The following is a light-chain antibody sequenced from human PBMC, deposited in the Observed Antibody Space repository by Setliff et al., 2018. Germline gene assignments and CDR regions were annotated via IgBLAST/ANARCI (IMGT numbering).Light chain of an antibody. J-gene: IGLJ3*02. CDR3: LSYTSKTTHAL. V-gene: IGLV2-14*03. CDR2: EVS. CDR1: SSDVGGYDY. Sequence: QSALAQPAAVSGPPGQSITISCTGTSSDVGGYDYVSWYQQHPGKAPKLMIYEVSXXXSGVSDRXXGXXSGNTASLTISGLQAEDEADYYCLSYTSKTTHALFGGGTKVTVL.